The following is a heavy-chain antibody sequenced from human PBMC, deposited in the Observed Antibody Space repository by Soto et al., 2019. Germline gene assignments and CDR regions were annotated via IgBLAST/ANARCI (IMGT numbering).Heavy chain of an antibody. D-gene: IGHD2-8*01. Sequence: EVQLVESGGGLVQPGGSMKLTCAASGFTLSGSFIHWVRQASGKGLEWVGRIASRTHNYATAYGTSVQGRFTVSRDDSLNSAYLQMNGLKTEDSAVDFCAELMDTFFDRFDYWGRGILVTVSS. CDR3: AELMDTFFDRFDY. CDR1: GFTLSGSF. J-gene: IGHJ4*02. V-gene: IGHV3-73*02. CDR2: IASRTHNYAT.